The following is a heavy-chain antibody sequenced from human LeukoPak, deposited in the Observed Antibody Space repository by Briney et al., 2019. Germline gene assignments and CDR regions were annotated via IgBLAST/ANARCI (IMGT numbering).Heavy chain of an antibody. Sequence: KPSDTLSLTCAVSGYSISSSNWWGWFRQPPGKGLEWIGYIYYSGSAYYNTSLNSRITMSVDTSKDQFSLKLSSVTAVDTAVYYCARNQAVASSHGAMDIWGQGTMVIVSS. D-gene: IGHD6-19*01. CDR1: GYSISSSNW. CDR3: ARNQAVASSHGAMDI. J-gene: IGHJ3*02. V-gene: IGHV4-28*01. CDR2: IYYSGSA.